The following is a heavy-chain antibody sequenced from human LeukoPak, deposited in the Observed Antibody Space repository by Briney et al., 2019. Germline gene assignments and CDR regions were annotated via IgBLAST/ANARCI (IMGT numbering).Heavy chain of an antibody. V-gene: IGHV4-38-2*02. CDR3: ARGGYCGGDCYFYY. J-gene: IGHJ4*02. CDR2: IYHSGST. Sequence: NSSETLSLTCTLSGYSISSGYHWGWIRQPPGKGLEWIGCIYHSGSTSYNPSLKRRHTISIDPPTNQFSMKPTSEPPAHPAVYCCARGGYCGGDCYFYYWGQGTLVTVSS. CDR1: GYSISSGYH. D-gene: IGHD2-21*02.